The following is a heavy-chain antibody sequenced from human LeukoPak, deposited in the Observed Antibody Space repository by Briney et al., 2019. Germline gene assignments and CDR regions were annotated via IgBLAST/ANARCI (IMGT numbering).Heavy chain of an antibody. V-gene: IGHV3-7*01. D-gene: IGHD6-13*01. CDR2: IKQDGSEK. J-gene: IGHJ6*02. CDR1: GFTFSSYW. Sequence: PGGSLRLSCAASGFTFSSYWMSWVRQAPGKGLEWVANIKQDGSEKYYVDSVKGRFTIPRDNAKNSLYLQMNSLRAEDTAVYYCARGKGSYSSSWYPFYYYYYGTDVWGQGTTVTVSS. CDR3: ARGKGSYSSSWYPFYYYYYGTDV.